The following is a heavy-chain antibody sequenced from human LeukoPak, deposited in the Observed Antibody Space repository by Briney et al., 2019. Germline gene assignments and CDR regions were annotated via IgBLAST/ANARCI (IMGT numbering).Heavy chain of an antibody. CDR1: GNSW. D-gene: IGHD1-14*01. V-gene: IGHV3-74*01. J-gene: IGHJ4*02. CDR2: SNSDGIRT. CDR3: ITFYEAY. Sequence: GGSLRLSCAASGNSWMHGVPQAPGKGLGWGSHSNSDGIRTSYADSTKAPSTISKENAKNTDYLQMNKLRAENTPVTYCITFYEAYWGRGTLVTVSS.